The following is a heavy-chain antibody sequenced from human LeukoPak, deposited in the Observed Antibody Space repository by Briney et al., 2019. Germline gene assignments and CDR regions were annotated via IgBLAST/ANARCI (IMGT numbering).Heavy chain of an antibody. D-gene: IGHD3-10*01. CDR1: GDSISGSRYY. Sequence: SETLSLTCTVSGDSISGSRYYWGWIRQPPGKGLEWIGSIYYSGSTYYNPSLKSRVTISVDTSKNQFSLKLSSVTAADAAVYYCARTYYGSGSLYYYYYYMDVWGKGTTVTVSS. CDR2: IYYSGST. CDR3: ARTYYGSGSLYYYYYYMDV. J-gene: IGHJ6*03. V-gene: IGHV4-39*07.